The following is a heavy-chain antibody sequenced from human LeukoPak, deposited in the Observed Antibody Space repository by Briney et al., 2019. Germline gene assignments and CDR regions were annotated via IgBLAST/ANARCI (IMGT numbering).Heavy chain of an antibody. V-gene: IGHV4-61*02. CDR2: IYTSGST. D-gene: IGHD2-15*01. CDR1: GGSISSGSYY. CDR3: ARFGGGSTPSFDY. J-gene: IGHJ4*02. Sequence: PSETLSLTCTVSGGSISSGSYYWSWIRQPAGKGLEWIGRIYTSGSTNYNPSLKSRVTISVDTSKNQFSLKLSSVTAADTAVYYCARFGGGSTPSFDYWGQGTLVTVSS.